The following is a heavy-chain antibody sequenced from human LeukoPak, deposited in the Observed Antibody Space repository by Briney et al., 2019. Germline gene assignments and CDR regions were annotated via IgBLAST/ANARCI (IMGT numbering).Heavy chain of an antibody. CDR2: IYPGDSDT. Sequence: GASLKISYKGSGSSFTSYWIGWGRPMPGKGQGWMGIIYPGDSDTRYSPSFQGQVTISADKSISTAYLQWSSLKASDTAMYYCARPVTGPPGDAFDIWGQGTMVTVSS. V-gene: IGHV5-51*01. D-gene: IGHD4-17*01. CDR1: GSSFTSYW. CDR3: ARPVTGPPGDAFDI. J-gene: IGHJ3*02.